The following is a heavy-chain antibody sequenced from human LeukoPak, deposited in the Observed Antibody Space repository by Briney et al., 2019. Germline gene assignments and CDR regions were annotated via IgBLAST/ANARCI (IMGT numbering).Heavy chain of an antibody. CDR2: IYHSGST. J-gene: IGHJ4*02. V-gene: IGHV4-30-2*01. CDR3: ARGGLDGYHFDY. Sequence: PSETLSLTCAVSGGSISSGGYSWSWIRQPPGKGLEWIGYIYHSGSTYYNPSLKSRVTISVDRSKNRFSLKLSSVTAADTAVYYCARGGLDGYHFDYWGQGTLVTVSS. D-gene: IGHD5-24*01. CDR1: GGSISSGGYS.